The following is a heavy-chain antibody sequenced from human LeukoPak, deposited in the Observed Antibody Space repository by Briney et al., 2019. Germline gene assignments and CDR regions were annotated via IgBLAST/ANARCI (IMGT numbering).Heavy chain of an antibody. D-gene: IGHD3-10*01. Sequence: SETLSLTCAVYGGSFSGYYWSWIRQPPGKGLEWIGEINHSGSTNYNPSLKSRVTISVDTSKNRFSLKLSSVTAADTAVYYCARGAVRHYYYYYGMDVWGQGTTVTVSS. CDR2: INHSGST. J-gene: IGHJ6*02. V-gene: IGHV4-34*01. CDR3: ARGAVRHYYYYYGMDV. CDR1: GGSFSGYY.